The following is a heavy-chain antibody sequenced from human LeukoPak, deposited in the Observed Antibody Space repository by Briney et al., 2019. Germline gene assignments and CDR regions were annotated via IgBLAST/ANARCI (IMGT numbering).Heavy chain of an antibody. Sequence: GGSLRLSCAASGFTFSTYAMNWVRQAPGKGLEWVSFISSSSSIIHYADSVKGRFTISRDNAKNSLFLQMNSLRAEDAAVYYCARDILGYCYNWGQGTLVTVSS. CDR1: GFTFSTYA. J-gene: IGHJ4*02. V-gene: IGHV3-48*04. CDR3: ARDILGYCYN. CDR2: ISSSSSII.